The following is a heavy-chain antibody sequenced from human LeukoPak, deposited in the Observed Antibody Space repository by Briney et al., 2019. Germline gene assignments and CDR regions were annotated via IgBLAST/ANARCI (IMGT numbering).Heavy chain of an antibody. J-gene: IGHJ3*02. CDR3: VRDWFASEVSTLDI. CDR2: IDPNTGTP. V-gene: IGHV7-4-1*01. Sequence: ASVKVSCKASGYTITTYAMNWMRQAPGQGFEWLGWIDPNTGTPTYAQGFTGRFVFSLDTSLSTAYLEIHSLKAEDTAVYYCVRDWFASEVSTLDIWGQGTKVAVFS. CDR1: GYTITTYA. D-gene: IGHD3-10*01.